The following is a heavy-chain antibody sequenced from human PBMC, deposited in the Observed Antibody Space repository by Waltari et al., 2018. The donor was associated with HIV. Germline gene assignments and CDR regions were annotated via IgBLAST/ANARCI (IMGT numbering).Heavy chain of an antibody. V-gene: IGHV4-31*03. CDR2: VYYRGST. J-gene: IGHJ2*01. CDR3: ARVVYWYFDL. CDR1: GDSINSGDYY. Sequence: QVQLQESGPGLVKPAETLSLTCTVPGDSINSGDYYWACIRQHPEKGLEWIGFVYYRGSTFSNPSFKSRATISGDTSKNQFSLKLTSMTAADTAVYYCARVVYWYFDLWGRGTLVTVSS.